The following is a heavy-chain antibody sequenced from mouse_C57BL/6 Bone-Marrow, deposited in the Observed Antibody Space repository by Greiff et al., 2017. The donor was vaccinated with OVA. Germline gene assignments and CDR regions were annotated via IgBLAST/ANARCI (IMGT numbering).Heavy chain of an antibody. CDR3: ARAQELGYGNFAY. J-gene: IGHJ3*01. Sequence: QVQLQQPGAELVKPGASVKLSCKASGYTFTSYWMHWVKQRPGRGLEWIGRIDPNSGGTKYNEKFKSKATLTVDKPSSTADMQLSSLTSEDSAVYYCARAQELGYGNFAYWGQGTLVTVSA. D-gene: IGHD2-1*01. CDR1: GYTFTSYW. CDR2: IDPNSGGT. V-gene: IGHV1-72*01.